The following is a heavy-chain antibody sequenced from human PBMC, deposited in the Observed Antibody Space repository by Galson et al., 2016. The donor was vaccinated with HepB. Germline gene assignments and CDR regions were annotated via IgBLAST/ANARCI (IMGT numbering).Heavy chain of an antibody. CDR1: GASMGSYF. CDR2: IYYSGRT. J-gene: IGHJ4*02. D-gene: IGHD3-9*01. Sequence: SETLSLTCTVSGASMGSYFWTWIRQSPGKGLEWIGQIYYSGRTTYNPSLKSRVTISVDTFKNQFSLRLSSVTAADTAVYYCARTFDWDRGLDYWGRGTRVTVSS. CDR3: ARTFDWDRGLDY. V-gene: IGHV4-59*01.